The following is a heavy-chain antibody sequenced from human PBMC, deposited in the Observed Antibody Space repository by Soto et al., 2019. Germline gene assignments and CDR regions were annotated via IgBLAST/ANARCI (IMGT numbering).Heavy chain of an antibody. CDR2: MNPNRGNT. Sequence: APVKVSSKASGYTFTSYDINWVRQATVQGLEWMGWMNPNRGNTGYAQKFQGRVTMTRNTSISTAYMELSRLRYEDTAVFYCYIFVVIATPPSAYWGQGTLVTVSS. V-gene: IGHV1-8*01. CDR3: YIFVVIATPPSAY. CDR1: GYTFTSYD. D-gene: IGHD2-15*01. J-gene: IGHJ4*02.